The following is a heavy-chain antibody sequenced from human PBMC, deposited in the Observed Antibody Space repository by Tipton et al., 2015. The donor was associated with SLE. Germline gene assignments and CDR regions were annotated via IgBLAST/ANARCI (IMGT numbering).Heavy chain of an antibody. CDR2: MTEDGDAE. V-gene: IGHV3-7*01. CDR1: RLSISNNW. CDR3: AREYQGRFYVNGAFDI. D-gene: IGHD1-26*01. Sequence: SLRLSCAASRLSISNNWMSWVRQAPGKGLEWVATMTEDGDAEYYLDSVRGRFTISRDNAKNSLHLQMNSLRVEETAVYYCAREYQGRFYVNGAFDIWGQGTMVTVSS. J-gene: IGHJ3*02.